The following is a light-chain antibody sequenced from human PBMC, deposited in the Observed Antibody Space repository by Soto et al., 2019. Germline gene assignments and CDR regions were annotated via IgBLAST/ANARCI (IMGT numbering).Light chain of an antibody. V-gene: IGLV2-14*01. CDR2: DVS. CDR3: TSYTNTGPFV. CDR1: GSDVGGFDY. Sequence: QSALTQPASVSGSLGQSITISCAGTGSDVGGFDYVSWYQQHPGKAPKLIIYDVSTRSSGVSDRFSGSKSGNTASLTISGLQPEDESDFYSTSYTNTGPFVFGSGTKLTVL. J-gene: IGLJ1*01.